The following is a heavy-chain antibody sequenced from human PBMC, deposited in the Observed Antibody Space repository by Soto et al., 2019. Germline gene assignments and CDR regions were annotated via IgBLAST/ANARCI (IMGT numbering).Heavy chain of an antibody. V-gene: IGHV3-33*01. J-gene: IGHJ6*02. CDR2: IWYDGSNK. CDR3: XRDQNVRPNYYYYGMDV. CDR1: GFTFSSYG. Sequence: GGSLRLSCAASGFTFSSYGMHWVRQAPGKGLEWVAVIWYDGSNKYYADSVKGRFTISRDNSKNTLYLQMNSLRAEDTAVYYCXRDQNVRPNYYYYGMDVWGQGTTVTVSS. D-gene: IGHD1-1*01.